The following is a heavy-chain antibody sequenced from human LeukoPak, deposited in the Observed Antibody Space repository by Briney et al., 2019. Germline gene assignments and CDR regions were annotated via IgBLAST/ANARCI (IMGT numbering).Heavy chain of an antibody. J-gene: IGHJ4*02. CDR1: GGSFSDYY. CDR2: INHSGST. CDR3: ARVSGYDWESFYDY. D-gene: IGHD5-12*01. V-gene: IGHV4-34*01. Sequence: PSETLSLTCAVYGGSFSDYYWSWIRQPPGKGLQWIGEINHSGSTNYNPSLKSRVTISVDTSKNQFSLKLRSVTAADTAVYYCARVSGYDWESFYDYWGQGTLVTVSS.